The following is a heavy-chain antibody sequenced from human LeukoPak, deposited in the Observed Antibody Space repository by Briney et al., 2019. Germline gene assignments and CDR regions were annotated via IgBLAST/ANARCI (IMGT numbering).Heavy chain of an antibody. CDR2: ISGSGDTT. V-gene: IGHV3-23*01. D-gene: IGHD2-15*01. Sequence: PGGSLRLSCAASGFTFSDYAMSWVRQAPGGGLDGVSAISGSGDTTFHADSVKGRFTTSRDNSKNTLSLQMSGLRVEDSAVYFCAKDTSAWWYHRAYMNVWGTGTTVTVSS. CDR1: GFTFSDYA. CDR3: AKDTSAWWYHRAYMNV. J-gene: IGHJ6*03.